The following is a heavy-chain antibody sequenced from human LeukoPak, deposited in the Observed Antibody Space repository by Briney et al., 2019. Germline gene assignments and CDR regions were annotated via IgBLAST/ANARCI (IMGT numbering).Heavy chain of an antibody. Sequence: PGGSLRLSCAASGFTFSNYAMSWVRQAPGKGLEWVSGISGSGTSTYYADSVKGRFTISRDNSKNTLYLRMNSLRAEDTAVYYCASRNYYDSSGYYYYYFDYWGQGILVTVSS. D-gene: IGHD3-22*01. CDR1: GFTFSNYA. CDR3: ASRNYYDSSGYYYYYFDY. V-gene: IGHV3-23*01. J-gene: IGHJ4*02. CDR2: ISGSGTST.